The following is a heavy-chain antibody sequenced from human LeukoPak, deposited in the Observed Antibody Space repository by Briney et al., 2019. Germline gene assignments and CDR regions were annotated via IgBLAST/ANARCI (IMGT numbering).Heavy chain of an antibody. CDR1: GYTFTSYY. V-gene: IGHV1-46*01. CDR3: ARVWRVCTNGVCYRGSWWFDP. D-gene: IGHD2-8*01. J-gene: IGHJ5*02. CDR2: INPSGGRT. Sequence: ASVKVSCKASGYTFTSYYMHWVRQAPGQGLEWMGIINPSGGRTSYAQKLQGRVTMTTDTSTSTAYMELRSLRSDDTAVYYCARVWRVCTNGVCYRGSWWFDPWGQGTLVTVSS.